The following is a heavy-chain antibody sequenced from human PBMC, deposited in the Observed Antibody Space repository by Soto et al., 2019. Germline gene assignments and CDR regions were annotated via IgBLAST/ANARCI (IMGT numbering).Heavy chain of an antibody. D-gene: IGHD2-21*01. CDR3: AREFKVVALSVVFNM. CDR1: GDSISSDNYF. Sequence: TLSLTCTVSGDSISSDNYFWSWIRQPTRKGLEWIGYISNRGTPYYNPSLKSRVTISLDTSKNRFSLDMYSVTAANTAENDGAREFKVVALSVVFNMGGQGKMFT. V-gene: IGHV4-30-4*01. J-gene: IGHJ3*02. CDR2: ISNRGTP.